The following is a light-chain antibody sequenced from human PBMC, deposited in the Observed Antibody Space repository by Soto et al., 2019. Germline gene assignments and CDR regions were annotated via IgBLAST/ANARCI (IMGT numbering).Light chain of an antibody. CDR1: SSDVGGYDY. J-gene: IGLJ1*01. CDR2: EVT. CDR3: SSYTSSSTLLYV. V-gene: IGLV2-14*01. Sequence: LTQPASVSGSPGQSITISCTGTSSDVGGYDYVSWYQQHPGKAPKLMIYEVTNRPSGVSNRFSGSKSGNTASLTISGLQAEDEADYFCSSYTSSSTLLYVFGTGTKVTVL.